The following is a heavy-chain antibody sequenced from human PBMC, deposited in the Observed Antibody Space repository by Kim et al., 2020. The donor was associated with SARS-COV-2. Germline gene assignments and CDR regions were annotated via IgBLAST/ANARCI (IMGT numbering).Heavy chain of an antibody. V-gene: IGHV4-34*01. Sequence: SETLSLTCAVYGGSFSGYYWSWIRQPPGKGLEWIGEINHSGSTNYNPSLKSRVTISVDTSKNQFSLKLSSVTAADTAVYYCARGPYSSGWYSPTKYYFDDWGQGTLVTVSS. CDR3: ARGPYSSGWYSPTKYYFDD. D-gene: IGHD6-19*01. CDR1: GGSFSGYY. J-gene: IGHJ4*02. CDR2: INHSGST.